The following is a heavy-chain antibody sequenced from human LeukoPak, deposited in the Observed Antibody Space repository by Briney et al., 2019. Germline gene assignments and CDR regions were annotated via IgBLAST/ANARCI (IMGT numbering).Heavy chain of an antibody. J-gene: IGHJ4*02. CDR3: ARKDDSSGYYWFYFDY. D-gene: IGHD3-22*01. CDR2: IIPIFGTA. V-gene: IGHV1-69*01. Sequence: SVKVSCKASGGTFSSYAISWVRQAPGQGLEWMGGIIPIFGTANYAQKFQGRVTITADESTSTAYMELSSLRSEDTAVYYCARKDDSSGYYWFYFDYWGQGTLSPSPQ. CDR1: GGTFSSYA.